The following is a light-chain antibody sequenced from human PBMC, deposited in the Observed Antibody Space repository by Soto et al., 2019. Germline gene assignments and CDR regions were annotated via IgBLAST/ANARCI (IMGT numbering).Light chain of an antibody. CDR3: HQVHDYPIT. J-gene: IGKJ4*02. V-gene: IGKV1-9*01. CDR1: QDISSY. CDR2: GAS. Sequence: DIQLTHSPSFLSASVGDRVTVTCLSRQDISSYLAWYQQKPGKAPKVLIYGASTLQSGVPPRFGGSGSGTAFTLTISSLQPEDFANYFCHQVHDYPITFGGGTKVEIK.